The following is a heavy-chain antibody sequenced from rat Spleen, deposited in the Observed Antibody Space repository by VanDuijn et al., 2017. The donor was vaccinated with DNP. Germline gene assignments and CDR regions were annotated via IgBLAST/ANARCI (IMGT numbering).Heavy chain of an antibody. J-gene: IGHJ2*01. D-gene: IGHD5-1*01. CDR3: ARLLTGKAYYFDY. CDR1: GFTFSDYN. CDR2: ITNGGINT. V-gene: IGHV5-7*01. Sequence: EVQLVESGGGLVQPGGSLKLSCAASGFTFSDYNMAWVRQAPKKGLEWVATITNGGINTYYRDSVKGRFTISRDNAKSTLYLQMDSLRSEETATYYCARLLTGKAYYFDYWGQGVMVTVSS.